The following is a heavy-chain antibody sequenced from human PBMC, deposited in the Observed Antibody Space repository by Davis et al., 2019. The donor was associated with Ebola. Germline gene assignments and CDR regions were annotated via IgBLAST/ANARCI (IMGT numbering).Heavy chain of an antibody. D-gene: IGHD3-16*01. Sequence: PGGSLRLSCAIYGGSFSGYYWSWIRQPPGKGLEWIREINHSGSTNYNPSLKSRVTISVDTSKNQFSLKLSSVTAADTAVYYCARGFEGGYGMDVWGQGTTVTVSS. CDR2: INHSGST. J-gene: IGHJ6*02. CDR3: ARGFEGGYGMDV. V-gene: IGHV4-34*01. CDR1: GGSFSGYY.